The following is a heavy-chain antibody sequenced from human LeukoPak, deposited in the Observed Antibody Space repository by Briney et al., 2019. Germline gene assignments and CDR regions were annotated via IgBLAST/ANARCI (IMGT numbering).Heavy chain of an antibody. V-gene: IGHV1-69*05. CDR2: IIPIFGTA. CDR3: STNRYSYGYESLYYYYYMDV. CDR1: GGTFSSYA. Sequence: ASVKVSCKASGGTFSSYAISWVRQAPGQGLEWMGRIIPIFGTANYAQKFQGGVTITTDESTSTAYMELSSLRSEDTAVYYCSTNRYSYGYESLYYYYYMDVWGEGTTVTVSS. J-gene: IGHJ6*03. D-gene: IGHD5-18*01.